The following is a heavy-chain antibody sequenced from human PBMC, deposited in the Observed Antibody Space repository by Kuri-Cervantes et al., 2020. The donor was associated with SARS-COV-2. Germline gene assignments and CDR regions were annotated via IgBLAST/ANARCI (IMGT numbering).Heavy chain of an antibody. J-gene: IGHJ5*02. D-gene: IGHD3-10*01. V-gene: IGHV4-38-2*01. Sequence: SQTLSLTCAVSGYSISSGYYWGWIRQPPGKGLEWIGSIYHSGSTYYNPSLKSRVTISVDTSKNQFSLKLSSVTAADTAVYYCASFPMVGNWFDPWGQGTLVTVPS. CDR3: ASFPMVGNWFDP. CDR1: GYSISSGYY. CDR2: IYHSGST.